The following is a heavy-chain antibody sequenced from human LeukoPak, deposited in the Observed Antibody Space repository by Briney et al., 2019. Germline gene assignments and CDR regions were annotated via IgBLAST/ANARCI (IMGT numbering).Heavy chain of an antibody. D-gene: IGHD2-2*01. Sequence: PGGSLRLSCAASGFTFSSYSMNWVRQAPGKGLEWVSSISSSSSYIYYADSVKGRFTISRDNAKNSLYLQMNSLRAEDTAVYYCGRPLSGDYSCARCYSKSHAFDIWGQGTMVTVSS. CDR2: ISSSSSYI. V-gene: IGHV3-21*01. J-gene: IGHJ3*02. CDR1: GFTFSSYS. CDR3: GRPLSGDYSCARCYSKSHAFDI.